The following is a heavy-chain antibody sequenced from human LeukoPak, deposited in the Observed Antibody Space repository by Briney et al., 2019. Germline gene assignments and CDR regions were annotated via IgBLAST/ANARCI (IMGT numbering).Heavy chain of an antibody. CDR3: AKDGEQWLAHFDY. CDR1: GFTVSSNY. Sequence: GGSLRLSCAASGFTVSSNYMSWVRQAPGKGLEWVAVIYSGGSTYYADSVKGRFTISRDNSKNTLYLQMNSLRAEDTAVYYCAKDGEQWLAHFDYWGQGTLVTVSS. D-gene: IGHD6-19*01. CDR2: IYSGGST. V-gene: IGHV3-53*01. J-gene: IGHJ4*02.